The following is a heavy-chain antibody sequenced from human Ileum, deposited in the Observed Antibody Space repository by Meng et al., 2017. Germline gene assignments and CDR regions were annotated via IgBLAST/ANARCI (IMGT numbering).Heavy chain of an antibody. V-gene: IGHV4-31*01. Sequence: QVQLLRAGPGLLKPSPPPSLTCTVSGDSISSWGYYCTWIRQHPGKGLEWIGYIYSSGGTYYTPSLKSLVTISLDTSKNQFSLRLSSVTAADTAVYYCARIGFCSGRSCYGFFDYWGQGTLVTVSS. D-gene: IGHD2-15*01. CDR2: IYSSGGT. J-gene: IGHJ4*02. CDR3: ARIGFCSGRSCYGFFDY. CDR1: GDSISSWGYY.